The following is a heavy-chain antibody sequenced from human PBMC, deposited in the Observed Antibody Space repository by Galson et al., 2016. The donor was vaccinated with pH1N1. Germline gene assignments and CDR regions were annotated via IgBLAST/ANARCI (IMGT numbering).Heavy chain of an antibody. CDR3: ARDSSLWSAEWELFDY. Sequence: SLRLSCAASGFTFINYAMGWVRQAPGKGLEWVSGISSSGDSTHYADSVKGRFTVSRDDSKNTLFLQMNSLRAEDTAIYYCARDSSLWSAEWELFDYWGQGTLVTVSS. CDR2: ISSSGDST. V-gene: IGHV3-23*01. J-gene: IGHJ4*02. CDR1: GFTFINYA. D-gene: IGHD1-26*01.